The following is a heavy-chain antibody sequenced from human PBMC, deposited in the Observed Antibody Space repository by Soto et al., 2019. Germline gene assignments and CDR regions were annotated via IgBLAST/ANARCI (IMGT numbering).Heavy chain of an antibody. J-gene: IGHJ6*03. CDR1: GFTFSSYS. CDR2: ISSSSSYI. Sequence: EVQLVESGGGLVKPGGSLRLSCAASGFTFSSYSMNWVRQAPGKGLEWVSSISSSSSYIYYADSVKGRFTISRDNAKNSLYLRMNSLRAEDTAVYYCARGRGYYYYMDVWGKGTTVTVSS. CDR3: ARGRGYYYYMDV. V-gene: IGHV3-21*01.